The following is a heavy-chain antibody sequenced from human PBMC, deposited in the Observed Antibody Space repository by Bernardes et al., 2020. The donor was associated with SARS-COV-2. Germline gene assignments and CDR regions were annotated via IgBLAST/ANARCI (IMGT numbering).Heavy chain of an antibody. Sequence: GGSLLLSCAASGFTFSSYGMRWVRQAPGKGLEWVADISYDGSNKYSADSVKGRFTISRDNSKNTLYLQMNSLRAEDTAVYYCAKGAWYSSGWYQGENDYWSQGTLATGAS. V-gene: IGHV3-30*18. CDR2: ISYDGSNK. CDR3: AKGAWYSSGWYQGENDY. D-gene: IGHD6-19*01. CDR1: GFTFSSYG. J-gene: IGHJ4*02.